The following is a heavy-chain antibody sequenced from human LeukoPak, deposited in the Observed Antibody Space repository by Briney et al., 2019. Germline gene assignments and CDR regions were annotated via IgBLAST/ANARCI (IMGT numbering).Heavy chain of an antibody. CDR3: ARDSSGYYDY. CDR2: IWSDGSNK. CDR1: GFPFSNYA. Sequence: PGGSLRLSCAASGFPFSNYAMHWIRQAPDKGLEWVAVIWSDGSNKFYADSVKGRFTISRDNSKNTLYLQMNSLRAEDTAVYYCARDSSGYYDYWGQGTLVTVSS. V-gene: IGHV3-33*01. D-gene: IGHD3-22*01. J-gene: IGHJ4*02.